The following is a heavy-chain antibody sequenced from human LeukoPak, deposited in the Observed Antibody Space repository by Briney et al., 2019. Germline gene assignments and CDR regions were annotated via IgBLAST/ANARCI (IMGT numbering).Heavy chain of an antibody. CDR2: IYYSGST. Sequence: SETLSLTCTVSGGSISSYYWSWIRQPPGKGLEWIGYIYYSGSTNYNPPLKSRVTISVDTSKNQFSLQLNSVTPEDTAVYYCARDRQTGCSSTSCYRNFDAFDIWGQGTMVTVSS. CDR1: GGSISSYY. J-gene: IGHJ3*02. D-gene: IGHD2-2*01. V-gene: IGHV4-59*12. CDR3: ARDRQTGCSSTSCYRNFDAFDI.